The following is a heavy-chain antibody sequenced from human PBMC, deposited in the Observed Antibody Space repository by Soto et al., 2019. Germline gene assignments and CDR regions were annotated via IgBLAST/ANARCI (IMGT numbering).Heavy chain of an antibody. D-gene: IGHD6-6*01. CDR3: AKDSSSSPYYYYYMDV. CDR1: GFTFDDYA. CDR2: ISWNSGSI. V-gene: IGHV3-9*01. J-gene: IGHJ6*03. Sequence: EVQLVESGGGLVQPGRSLRLSCAASGFTFDDYAMHWVRQAPGKGLEWVSGISWNSGSIGYADSVKGRFTISRDNAKNSLYLQMNSLRAEDTALYYCAKDSSSSPYYYYYMDVWGKGTKVTVSS.